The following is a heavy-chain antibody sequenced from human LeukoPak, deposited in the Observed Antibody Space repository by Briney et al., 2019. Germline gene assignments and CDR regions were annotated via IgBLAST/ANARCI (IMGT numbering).Heavy chain of an antibody. V-gene: IGHV4-4*07. J-gene: IGHJ6*03. CDR2: IYTSGST. CDR3: ARDRWTTVTTTGYYYYYMDV. Sequence: SETLSLTCTVSGGSISSDYWSWIRQPAGKGLEWIGRIYTSGSTTYNPSLKSRVTMSVDTSKKQFSLKLSSLTAADTAVYYCARDRWTTVTTTGYYYYYMDVWGKGTKVTVSS. CDR1: GGSISSDY. D-gene: IGHD4-17*01.